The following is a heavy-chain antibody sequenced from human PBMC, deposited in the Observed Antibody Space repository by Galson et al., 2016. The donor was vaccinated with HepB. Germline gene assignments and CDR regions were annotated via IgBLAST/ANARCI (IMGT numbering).Heavy chain of an antibody. CDR2: VSHSGST. CDR3: ARRREIRFLANNWFES. J-gene: IGHJ5*01. CDR1: SGSFSGYY. Sequence: SETLSLTCADYSGSFSGYYWSWIRQPPGKGLEWIGEVSHSGSTNYNPSLKRRVTISRGTSENQFSLRLTSVTAADTAVYYWARRREIRFLANNWFESWGQGSLVTVSS. D-gene: IGHD3-3*01. V-gene: IGHV4-34*01.